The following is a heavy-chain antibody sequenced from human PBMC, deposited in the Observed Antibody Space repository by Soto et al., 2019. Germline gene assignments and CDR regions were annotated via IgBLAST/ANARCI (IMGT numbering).Heavy chain of an antibody. D-gene: IGHD3-10*01. V-gene: IGHV4-31*03. CDR1: GDSISSGAYY. J-gene: IGHJ4*02. CDR2: IHYSGST. Sequence: QVQLQESGPGLVRPSQTLSLTCTVSGDSISSGAYYWSWIRQDPGKGLEWIGYIHYSGSTYYNPSLRSRITISVDASKFQFSLRLSSVTAADTSVYYCVSEDRGSSYSRRGKLDFWGQGALVTVSS. CDR3: VSEDRGSSYSRRGKLDF.